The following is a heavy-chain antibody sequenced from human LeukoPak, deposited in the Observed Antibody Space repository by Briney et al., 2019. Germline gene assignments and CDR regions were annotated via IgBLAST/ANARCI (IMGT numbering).Heavy chain of an antibody. V-gene: IGHV3-48*01. CDR2: ISSSSSTI. Sequence: GGSLRLSCAASGFTFSTYSMSWVRQAPGKGLEWVSYISSSSSTIYYADSVKGRFTISRDNAKNSLYLQMNSLRAEDTATYYCAKSDGFDYWGQGTLVTVSS. CDR1: GFTFSTYS. J-gene: IGHJ4*02. D-gene: IGHD5-24*01. CDR3: AKSDGFDY.